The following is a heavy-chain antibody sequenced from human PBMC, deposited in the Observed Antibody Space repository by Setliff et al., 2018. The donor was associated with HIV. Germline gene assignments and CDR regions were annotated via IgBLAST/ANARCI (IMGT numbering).Heavy chain of an antibody. V-gene: IGHV4-59*02. J-gene: IGHJ4*02. Sequence: SETLSLTCTVSGASVSDNFWNWIRQSPGKGLKWIGYIYYSGSTNYNPSLESRVSISIDTSKNQFSLRLSSVTAADTAVYYCARGHTWNYYGGDYFDYWGQGSLVTVS. CDR1: GASVSDNF. D-gene: IGHD1-7*01. CDR3: ARGHTWNYYGGDYFDY. CDR2: IYYSGST.